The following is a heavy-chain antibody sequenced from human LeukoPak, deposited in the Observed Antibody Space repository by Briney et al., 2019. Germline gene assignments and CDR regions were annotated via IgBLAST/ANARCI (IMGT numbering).Heavy chain of an antibody. D-gene: IGHD6-13*01. CDR1: GFPHCRYL. J-gene: IGHJ3*01. V-gene: IGHV3-7*01. CDR3: GREIAAAGTWM. Sequence: GGPLRLSCGASGFPHCRYLMSWVREAPGKALEWVANIKQDGSEKYYVDSVKGRYTISRDNAKNSLYLQMNSLRAEDTAVYYCGREIAAAGTWMGGQGTMVTVSS. CDR2: IKQDGSEK.